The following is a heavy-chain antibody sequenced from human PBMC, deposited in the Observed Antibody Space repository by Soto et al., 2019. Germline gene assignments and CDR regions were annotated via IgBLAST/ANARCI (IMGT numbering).Heavy chain of an antibody. D-gene: IGHD6-19*01. CDR2: ISGAGVSI. V-gene: IGHV3-23*01. Sequence: GGSLRLSCAASGFPFSSYAMSWIRQAPGKGLEWVSAISGAGVSIYYADSVKGRFTISRDNSKNTLYLQMNDLRAEDTAFYYCAKGGKAMPGRSPNDYWGQGTLVTVSS. CDR3: AKGGKAMPGRSPNDY. J-gene: IGHJ4*02. CDR1: GFPFSSYA.